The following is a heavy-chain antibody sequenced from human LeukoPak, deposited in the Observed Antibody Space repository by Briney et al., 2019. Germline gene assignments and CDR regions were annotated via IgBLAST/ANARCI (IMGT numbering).Heavy chain of an antibody. D-gene: IGHD4-11*01. J-gene: IGHJ6*02. CDR1: GYTFTSYG. V-gene: IGHV1-18*01. CDR3: ARDQDYSNLYYYYGMDV. Sequence: ASVKVSCKASGYTFTSYGISWVRQAPGQGLEWMGWISAYNGNTNYAQKLQGRVTMTTDTSTSTAYMELRSLRSDDTAVYYCARDQDYSNLYYYYGMDVWGQGTTVTVSS. CDR2: ISAYNGNT.